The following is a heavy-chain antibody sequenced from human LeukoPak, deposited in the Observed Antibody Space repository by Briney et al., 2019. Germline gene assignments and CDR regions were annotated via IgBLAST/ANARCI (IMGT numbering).Heavy chain of an antibody. Sequence: GGSLRLSCAASEFTFSNYALHWVRQAPGKGLQWVAVISYDGNTIHYADSVKGRFIISRDTSKNTLYLQMNSLRAEDTAVYYCARSGGLQKFDYWGQGTLVTVSS. CDR1: EFTFSNYA. J-gene: IGHJ4*02. D-gene: IGHD4-11*01. V-gene: IGHV3-30-3*01. CDR3: ARSGGLQKFDY. CDR2: ISYDGNTI.